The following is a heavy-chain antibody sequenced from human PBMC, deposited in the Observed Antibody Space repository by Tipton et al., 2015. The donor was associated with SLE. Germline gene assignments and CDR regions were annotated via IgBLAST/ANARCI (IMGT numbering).Heavy chain of an antibody. CDR1: GASISSGAIY. CDR3: ARQSHDVPHTAAFDY. D-gene: IGHD1-1*01. V-gene: IGHV4-31*03. Sequence: TLSLTCSVSGASISSGAIYWSWFRHHPGKGREWIGYISYSGSTYYNPTLKSRVTLSVDTSKNQFTLKLSSVTAADTAIYYCARQSHDVPHTAAFDYWGQGTLVTVSS. J-gene: IGHJ4*02. CDR2: ISYSGST.